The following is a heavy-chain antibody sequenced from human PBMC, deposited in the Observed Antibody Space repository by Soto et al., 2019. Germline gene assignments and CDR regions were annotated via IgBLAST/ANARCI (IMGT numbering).Heavy chain of an antibody. CDR1: GFSFSSYA. CDR2: ISGSGGST. Sequence: GGSLRLSCAASGFSFSSYAMSWVRQAPGKGLEWVSAISGSGGSTYYADSVKGRFTISRDNSKNTLYLQMNSLRAEDTAVYYCAKDQDYYDSSGYYNNWFDPWGQGTLVTVS. J-gene: IGHJ5*02. V-gene: IGHV3-23*01. D-gene: IGHD3-22*01. CDR3: AKDQDYYDSSGYYNNWFDP.